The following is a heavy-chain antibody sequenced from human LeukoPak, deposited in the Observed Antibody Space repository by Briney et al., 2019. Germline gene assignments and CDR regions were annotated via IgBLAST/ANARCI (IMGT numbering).Heavy chain of an antibody. J-gene: IGHJ4*02. CDR2: INPTIGGT. D-gene: IGHD3-3*01. CDR3: ARAPGSNPIYYFDY. CDR1: GYTFTGYY. V-gene: IGHV1-2*02. Sequence: ASVKVSCKASGYTFTGYYMHWVRLXXGXGXXXXXXINPTIGGTNVAQKFQGRVTXXKDTSISTAYMELSRLRSDDTAVYYCARAPGSNPIYYFDYWGQGTLVTVSS.